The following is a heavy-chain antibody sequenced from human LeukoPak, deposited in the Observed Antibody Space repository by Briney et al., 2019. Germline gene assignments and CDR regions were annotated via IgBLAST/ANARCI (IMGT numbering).Heavy chain of an antibody. CDR3: ARTRFGVVTYFDY. CDR1: GGTFSNYA. J-gene: IGHJ4*02. V-gene: IGHV1-69*05. D-gene: IGHD3-3*01. CDR2: IIPIYTTI. Sequence: SVTVSFKASGGTFSNYAISWVRQAPGQGLEWMGGIIPIYTTIHYARKFQGRVTITTDESTSTAYMELSSLTSEDTAVYYCARTRFGVVTYFDYWGQGTLVTVSS.